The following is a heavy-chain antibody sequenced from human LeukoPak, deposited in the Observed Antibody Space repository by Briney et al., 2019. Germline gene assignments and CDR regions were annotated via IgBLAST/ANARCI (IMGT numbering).Heavy chain of an antibody. V-gene: IGHV5-51*01. CDR2: IYPGDSDT. J-gene: IGHJ4*02. D-gene: IGHD3-22*01. CDR3: ARGGWGSGYKAFDY. Sequence: EESLKISCQDSGFTLTNYWIGWVRQMPGKGLEWMGIIYPGDSDTRYSPSFQGQVTISADKSISTAYLQWSSLKASDTAMYYCARGGWGSGYKAFDYWGQGTLVTVSS. CDR1: GFTLTNYW.